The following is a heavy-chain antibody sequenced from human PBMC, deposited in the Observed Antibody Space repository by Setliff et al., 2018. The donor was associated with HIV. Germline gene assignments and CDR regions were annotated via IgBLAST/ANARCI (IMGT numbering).Heavy chain of an antibody. V-gene: IGHV4-34*01. J-gene: IGHJ4*02. D-gene: IGHD1-1*01. Sequence: SETLSLTCAVYGVSFSDYYWTWTRQPPGRGLEWIGEIHHTGSTNYNPSLKSRGTISVDTSKKHFSLKLSSVTAADTAIYYCAREDNSGYVDYWGQGTLVTVLL. CDR2: IHHTGST. CDR1: GVSFSDYY. CDR3: AREDNSGYVDY.